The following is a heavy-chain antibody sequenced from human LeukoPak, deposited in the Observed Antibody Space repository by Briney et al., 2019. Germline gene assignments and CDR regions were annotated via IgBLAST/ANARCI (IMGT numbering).Heavy chain of an antibody. J-gene: IGHJ3*02. V-gene: IGHV4-31*03. Sequence: SQTLSLTCTVSGGSISSGGYYWSWIRQHPGKGLEWIGYIYYSGSTYYNPSLKSRVTIPVDTSKNQFSLKLSSVTAADTAVYYCARDAPHDYSKVGAFDIWGQGTMVTVSS. CDR3: ARDAPHDYSKVGAFDI. CDR1: GGSISSGGYY. CDR2: IYYSGST. D-gene: IGHD4-11*01.